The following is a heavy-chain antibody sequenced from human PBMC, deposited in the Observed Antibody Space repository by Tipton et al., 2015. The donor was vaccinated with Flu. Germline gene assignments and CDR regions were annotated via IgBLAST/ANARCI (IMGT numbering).Heavy chain of an antibody. Sequence: TLSLTCTVSGGSISSSNYYWGWIRQPPGKGLEWIGSISYSGSTNYNPSLKSRVTISVDTSRSQFSLKVTSVTAADTAVYYCARRPDSSGWYSILYFDLWGRGTLVTVSS. V-gene: IGHV4-39*07. CDR3: ARRPDSSGWYSILYFDL. CDR1: GGSISSSNYY. CDR2: ISYSGST. J-gene: IGHJ2*01. D-gene: IGHD6-19*01.